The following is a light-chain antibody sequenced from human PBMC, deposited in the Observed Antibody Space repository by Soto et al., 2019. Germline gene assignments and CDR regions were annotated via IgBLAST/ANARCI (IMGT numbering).Light chain of an antibody. CDR2: GAS. J-gene: IGKJ1*01. Sequence: TVLKQSPATLSLSGGERATLSCRTSQSVSNYLAWYQQKPGQAPRLLIFGASRGATGIPDRFSGSGSGTNFTLTINKVETEDSAVYYCQHYGRSPSFGRGTKVDIK. CDR1: QSVSNY. V-gene: IGKV3-20*01. CDR3: QHYGRSPS.